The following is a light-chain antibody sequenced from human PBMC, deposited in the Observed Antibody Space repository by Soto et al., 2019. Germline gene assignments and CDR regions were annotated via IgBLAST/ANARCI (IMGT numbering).Light chain of an antibody. V-gene: IGKV2-28*01. CDR1: QSLLHSNGYNY. J-gene: IGKJ4*01. CDR3: MQLLHPPLT. Sequence: DVVMTQSPLSLPVTPGEPASISCRSSQSLLHSNGYNYLAWFLQKAGQSPQLLIYLASSGASGVPDRFSGSGSGTDFTLEISSVEAEDVGIYYCMQLLHPPLTFGGGTKVEIK. CDR2: LAS.